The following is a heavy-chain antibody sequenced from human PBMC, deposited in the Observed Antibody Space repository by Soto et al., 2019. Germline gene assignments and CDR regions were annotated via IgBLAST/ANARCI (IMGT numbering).Heavy chain of an antibody. Sequence: EVQLVESGEGLVQPGGSLSLSCAASGFTFSSYSMNWVRQAPGKGLEWVSYISSSSSTMYYADSVKGRFTISRDNAKNSLFLHMNGLRDEDTAVYYCARDSTDADSGSYSGDYWGQGTLVTVSS. J-gene: IGHJ4*02. D-gene: IGHD1-26*01. CDR2: ISSSSSTM. CDR1: GFTFSSYS. V-gene: IGHV3-48*02. CDR3: ARDSTDADSGSYSGDY.